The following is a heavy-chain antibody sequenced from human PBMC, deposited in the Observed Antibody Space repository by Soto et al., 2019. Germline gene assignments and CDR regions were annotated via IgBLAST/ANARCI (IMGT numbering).Heavy chain of an antibody. Sequence: SETLSLTCTVSGGSISSGGYYWSWIRQHPGKGLEWIGYIYYSGSTYYNPSLKSRVTISVDTSKNQFSLKLSSVTAADTAVYYCARGCEDYYCGNHYSTLDYRARGSLVPVSS. CDR2: IYYSGST. D-gene: IGHD1-26*01. J-gene: IGHJ4*02. CDR3: ARGCEDYYCGNHYSTLDY. V-gene: IGHV4-31*03. CDR1: GGSISSGGYY.